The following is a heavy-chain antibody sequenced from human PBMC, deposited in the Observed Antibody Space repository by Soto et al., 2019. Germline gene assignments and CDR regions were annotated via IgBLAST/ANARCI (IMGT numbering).Heavy chain of an antibody. Sequence: QVQLQESGPGLVKPSGTLSLTCAVSSGSIRSSNWWSWVRQPPGKGLEWIGEIYHSGSTNYNPSLKSRVTISVDKSKNQFSLKLSSVTAADTAVYYCARGGTVTTFNYYYYMDVWGKGTTVTVSS. CDR2: IYHSGST. CDR1: SGSIRSSNW. D-gene: IGHD4-4*01. V-gene: IGHV4-4*02. CDR3: ARGGTVTTFNYYYYMDV. J-gene: IGHJ6*03.